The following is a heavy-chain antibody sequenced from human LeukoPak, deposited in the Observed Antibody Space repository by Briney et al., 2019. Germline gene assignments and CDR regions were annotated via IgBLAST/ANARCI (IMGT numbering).Heavy chain of an antibody. Sequence: SETLSLTCTVSGGSLSSYYWSWIRQPPGKGLEWIGYIYYRGSTNYNPSLKSRVTISVDTSKNQFSLKLSSVTAADTAAYYCARDSLAIVGATKDYYYYYMDVWGKGTTVTVSS. CDR1: GGSLSSYY. D-gene: IGHD1-26*01. CDR2: IYYRGST. V-gene: IGHV4-59*01. CDR3: ARDSLAIVGATKDYYYYYMDV. J-gene: IGHJ6*03.